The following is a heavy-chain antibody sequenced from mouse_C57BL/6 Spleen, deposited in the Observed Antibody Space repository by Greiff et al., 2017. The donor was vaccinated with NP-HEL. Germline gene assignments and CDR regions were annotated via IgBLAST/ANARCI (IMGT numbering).Heavy chain of an antibody. CDR1: GYTFTDYY. CDR2: INPNNGGT. D-gene: IGHD2-4*01. Sequence: EVQLQQSGPELVKPGASVKISCKASGYTFTDYYMNWVKQSHGKSLEWIGDINPNNGGTSYNQKFKGKATLTVDKSSSTAYMELRSLTSEDSAVYYCAKGDYDGYAMDYWGQGTSVTVSS. CDR3: AKGDYDGYAMDY. V-gene: IGHV1-26*01. J-gene: IGHJ4*01.